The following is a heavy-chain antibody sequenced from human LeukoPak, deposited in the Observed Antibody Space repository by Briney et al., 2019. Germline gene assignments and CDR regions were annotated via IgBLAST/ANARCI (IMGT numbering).Heavy chain of an antibody. CDR2: IKQDGSEK. CDR3: ARLNSYGFYYFDY. D-gene: IGHD5-18*01. CDR1: RFTFSSYW. V-gene: IGHV3-7*01. J-gene: IGHJ4*02. Sequence: PGGSLRLSCAASRFTFSSYWMSWVRQAPGKGLEWVANIKQDGSEKYYVDSVKGRFTISRDNAKNSLNLQLNSLRAEDMAVYYCARLNSYGFYYFDYWVQGTLVTVSS.